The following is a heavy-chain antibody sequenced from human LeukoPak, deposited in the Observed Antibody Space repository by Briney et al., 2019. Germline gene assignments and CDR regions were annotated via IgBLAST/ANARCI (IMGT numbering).Heavy chain of an antibody. D-gene: IGHD6-19*01. CDR3: AREWRSGGWYALYLDY. J-gene: IGHJ4*02. CDR1: GYSFTGYY. CDR2: INPNSGDT. V-gene: IGHV1-2*02. Sequence: ASVKVSCKASGYSFTGYYIHWVRQAPGQGLECMGWINPNSGDTNYAQKFQGRVTMTRDTSISTAYMELSRLRSDDTAVYYCAREWRSGGWYALYLDYWGQGTLVTVSS.